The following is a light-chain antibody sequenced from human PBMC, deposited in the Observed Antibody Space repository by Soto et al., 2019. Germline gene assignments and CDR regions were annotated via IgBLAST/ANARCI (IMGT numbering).Light chain of an antibody. Sequence: DIQMTQSPSTLSASVGDRVTITCRASQSISSWLAWYQQKPGEAPKLLIFDASSLESGVPSSFSGSGSGTEFTLTISSLQPDDFATYYCQQYNSYPYTFGQGTKVDI. CDR3: QQYNSYPYT. CDR2: DAS. CDR1: QSISSW. V-gene: IGKV1-5*01. J-gene: IGKJ2*01.